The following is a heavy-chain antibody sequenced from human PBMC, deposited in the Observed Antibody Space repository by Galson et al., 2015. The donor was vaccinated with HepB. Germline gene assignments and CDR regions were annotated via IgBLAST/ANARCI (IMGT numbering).Heavy chain of an antibody. CDR1: GFTFSSYA. D-gene: IGHD4-17*01. Sequence: SLRLSCAASGFTFSSYAMHWVRQAPGKGLEWVAVISYDGSNKYYADSVKGRFTISRDNSKNTLYLQMNSLRAEDTAVYYCAREATTVWGSGWFDPWGQGTLVTVSS. J-gene: IGHJ5*02. V-gene: IGHV3-30*04. CDR3: AREATTVWGSGWFDP. CDR2: ISYDGSNK.